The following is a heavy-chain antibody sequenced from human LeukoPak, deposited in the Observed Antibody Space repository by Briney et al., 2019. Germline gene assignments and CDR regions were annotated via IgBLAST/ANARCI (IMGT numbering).Heavy chain of an antibody. CDR3: ASSPFSGIRRKPIHWYFDL. J-gene: IGHJ2*01. V-gene: IGHV4-34*01. CDR2: INHSGST. CDR1: GGSFSGYY. Sequence: SETLSLTCAVYGGSFSGYYWSWIRQPPAKGLEWIGEINHSGSTNYNPSLKSRVTISVDTSKNQFSLKLSSVTAADTAVYYCASSPFSGIRRKPIHWYFDLWGRGTLVTVSS. D-gene: IGHD3-10*01.